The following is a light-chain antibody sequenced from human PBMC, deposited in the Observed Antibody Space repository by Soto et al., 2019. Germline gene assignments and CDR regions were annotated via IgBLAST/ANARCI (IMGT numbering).Light chain of an antibody. CDR1: QSISSY. CDR2: ATS. V-gene: IGKV1-39*01. J-gene: IGKJ1*01. Sequence: DIQMTQSPSSLSASVGDRVTITCRASQSISSYLNWYQQKPGKAPNLLIYATSSLQSGVPSRFSGSASGPDFTLTISSLQTEDFATYYCQQSYRTPPTFGQRTKVQIK. CDR3: QQSYRTPPT.